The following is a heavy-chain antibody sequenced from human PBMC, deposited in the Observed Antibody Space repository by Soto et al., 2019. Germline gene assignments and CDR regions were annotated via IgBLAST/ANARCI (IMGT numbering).Heavy chain of an antibody. CDR1: GGSFSGYY. J-gene: IGHJ6*02. Sequence: SETLSLTCAVYGGSFSGYYWSWIRQPPGKGLEWIGEINHSGSTNYNPSLKSRVTISVDTSKNQFSLKLSSVTAADTAVYYCARAIGQDYYYYYGMDVWGQGTTVTVSS. CDR3: ARAIGQDYYYYYGMDV. CDR2: INHSGST. V-gene: IGHV4-34*01.